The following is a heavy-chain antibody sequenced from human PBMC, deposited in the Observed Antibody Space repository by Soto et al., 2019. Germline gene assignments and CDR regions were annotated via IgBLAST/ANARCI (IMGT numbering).Heavy chain of an antibody. CDR1: GFTFSSYA. CDR3: AKLRGGGLGDAVEN. J-gene: IGHJ4*02. V-gene: IGHV3-23*01. CDR2: ISGGGNNT. D-gene: IGHD3-16*01. Sequence: EVQLLESGGGLVQPGGSLSLSCAASGFTFSSYAMSWVRQTPGKGLEWLSVISGGGNNTFYAGSVKGRFTVSRGNSENTLYLQMNSLRVEDTAVYYCAKLRGGGLGDAVENWGQGITVTVSS.